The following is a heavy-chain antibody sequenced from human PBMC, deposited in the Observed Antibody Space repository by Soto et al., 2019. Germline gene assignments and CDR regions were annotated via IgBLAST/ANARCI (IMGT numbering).Heavy chain of an antibody. V-gene: IGHV3-53*02. CDR1: GFTVIRDY. J-gene: IGHJ3*01. D-gene: IGHD3-3*01. Sequence: EEQLVETGGGLIQPGGSLRLSCAVSGFTVIRDYMNWVRQAPGKGLEWVSVIYSGGTTYHADSVKGRFTISRDNSGNTLFVQMNSLRAEDTAMYYCARSTEWNAFDLWGQGTMVNVSS. CDR2: IYSGGTT. CDR3: ARSTEWNAFDL.